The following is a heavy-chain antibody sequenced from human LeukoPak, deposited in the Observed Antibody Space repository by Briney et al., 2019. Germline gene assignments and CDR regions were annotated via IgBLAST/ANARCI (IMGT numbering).Heavy chain of an antibody. D-gene: IGHD6-13*01. CDR1: GFTFSSYS. J-gene: IGHJ4*02. Sequence: GGSLRLSCAASGFTFSSYSMNWVRQAPGKGLEWVSSISSSSSYIYYADSVKGRFTISRDNAKNSLYLQMNSLRAEDTAVYYCARDLYSSSWYFVSPGGYWGQGTLVTVSS. CDR2: ISSSSSYI. V-gene: IGHV3-21*01. CDR3: ARDLYSSSWYFVSPGGY.